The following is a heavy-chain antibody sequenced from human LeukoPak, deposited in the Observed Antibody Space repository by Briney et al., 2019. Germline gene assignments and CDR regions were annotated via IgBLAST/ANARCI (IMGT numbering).Heavy chain of an antibody. J-gene: IGHJ5*02. Sequence: GASVKVSCKASGGTFSSYTISWLRQAPGQGLEWMGRIIPILGIANYAQKFQGRVTITADKSTSTAYMELSSLRSEDTAVYYCVRWGYCGGDCYPFDPWGQGTLVTVSS. CDR1: GGTFSSYT. CDR2: IIPILGIA. V-gene: IGHV1-69*02. D-gene: IGHD2-21*01. CDR3: VRWGYCGGDCYPFDP.